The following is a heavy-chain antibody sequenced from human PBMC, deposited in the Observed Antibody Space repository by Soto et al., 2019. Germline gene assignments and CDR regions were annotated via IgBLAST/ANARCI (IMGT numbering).Heavy chain of an antibody. CDR1: VGSIITTNYY. CDR2: IYYAGST. J-gene: IGHJ5*02. V-gene: IGHV4-39*01. Sequence: PSETLSLTCTVSVGSIITTNYYWVWIRQPPGNGLEWIGTIYYAGSTYYNPSLKSRVTISVDTSKNPFSLKLRSVTATATALYYCGRLRPPRGYSRGWLARWGQGFQVT. CDR3: GRLRPPRGYSRGWLAR. D-gene: IGHD5-12*01.